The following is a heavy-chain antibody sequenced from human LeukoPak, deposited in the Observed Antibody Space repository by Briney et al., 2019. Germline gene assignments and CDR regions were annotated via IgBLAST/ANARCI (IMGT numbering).Heavy chain of an antibody. Sequence: PSETLSLTCNLYGGSISSYYWSWLRQPPGRGLEWIGYIYYSGSTNYNPSLESRVTISVDTSKNQLSLKLTSVTAADTAVYYCATGRSSRSLTHSDCWGQGSLVTVSS. D-gene: IGHD6-13*01. CDR2: IYYSGST. V-gene: IGHV4-59*01. CDR3: ATGRSSRSLTHSDC. CDR1: GGSISSYY. J-gene: IGHJ4*02.